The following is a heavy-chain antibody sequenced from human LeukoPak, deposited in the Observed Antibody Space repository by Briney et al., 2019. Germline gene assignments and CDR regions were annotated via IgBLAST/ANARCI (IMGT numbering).Heavy chain of an antibody. V-gene: IGHV4-59*01. CDR2: IYYSGST. D-gene: IGHD3-9*01. J-gene: IGHJ4*02. CDR3: ARELLRHDILTGSYFDY. CDR1: GGSISSYY. Sequence: SETLSLTCTVSGGSISSYYWSWIRQPPGKGLEWIGYIYYSGSTNYNPSLKSRVTISVDTSKNQFSLKLSSVTAADTAVYYCARELLRHDILTGSYFDYWGQGTLVTASS.